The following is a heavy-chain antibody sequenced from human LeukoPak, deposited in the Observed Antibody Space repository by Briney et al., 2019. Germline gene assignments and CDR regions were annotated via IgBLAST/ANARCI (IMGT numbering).Heavy chain of an antibody. V-gene: IGHV3-15*01. D-gene: IGHD5-12*01. J-gene: IGHJ4*02. CDR1: GFTFSNAW. CDR2: IKSKTDGGTT. Sequence: GGSLRLSCAASGFTFSNAWMSWVRQAPGKGLEWVGRIKSKTDGGTTDYAAPVKGRFTISRDDSQNTLYLQMNSLKTEDTAVYYCTTDGAYSGYDPAGYFDYWGQGTLVTVPS. CDR3: TTDGAYSGYDPAGYFDY.